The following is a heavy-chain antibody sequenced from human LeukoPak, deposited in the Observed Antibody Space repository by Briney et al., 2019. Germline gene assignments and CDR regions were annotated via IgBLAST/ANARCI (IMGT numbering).Heavy chain of an antibody. D-gene: IGHD3-16*01. Sequence: ASVKVSCKASGYTFTSYGISWVRQAPGQGLEWMGWISAYNGNTNYAQKFQGRVTITRDTSASTAYMELSSLRSEDTAVYYCARDKLGGFDYWGQGTLVTVSS. V-gene: IGHV1-18*01. CDR2: ISAYNGNT. CDR3: ARDKLGGFDY. J-gene: IGHJ4*02. CDR1: GYTFTSYG.